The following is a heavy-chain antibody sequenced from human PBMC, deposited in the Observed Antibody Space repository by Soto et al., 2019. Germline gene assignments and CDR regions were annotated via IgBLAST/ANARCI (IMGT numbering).Heavy chain of an antibody. V-gene: IGHV1-69*12. D-gene: IGHD5-12*01. J-gene: IGHJ2*01. CDR2: IIPIFGTV. CDR1: GGTFSNYP. Sequence: QVQLVQSGAEVKKPGSSVKVSCKASGGTFSNYPISWVRQAPGQGLEWMGGIIPIFGTVNYAQKFQCRVTITADESTSTAYMELSSLRSEDTAVYCCARGNHRWLQLWYFDLWGRGTLVTVSS. CDR3: ARGNHRWLQLWYFDL.